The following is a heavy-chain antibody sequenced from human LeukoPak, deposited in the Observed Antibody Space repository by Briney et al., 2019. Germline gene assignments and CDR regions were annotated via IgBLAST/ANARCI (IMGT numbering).Heavy chain of an antibody. J-gene: IGHJ4*02. CDR3: ATHPLLDY. CDR2: IYYSGST. CDR1: GDSIRRDNYY. D-gene: IGHD3-16*02. V-gene: IGHV4-39*01. Sequence: AETLSLTCTVSGDSIRRDNYYWGWIRQPPGKGLEWIGSIYYSGSTYYNPSLKSRVSISVDPSKSQFSLKLTSVTAADTAVYYCATHPLLDYWGQGSLVTVSS.